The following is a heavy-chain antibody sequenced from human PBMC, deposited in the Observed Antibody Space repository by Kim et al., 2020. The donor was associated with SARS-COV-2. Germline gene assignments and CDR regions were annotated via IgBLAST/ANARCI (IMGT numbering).Heavy chain of an antibody. V-gene: IGHV3-33*01. J-gene: IGHJ3*02. Sequence: GGSLRLSCAASGFTFSSYGMHWVRQAPGKGLEWVAVIWYDGSNKYYADSVKGRFTISRDNSKNTLYLQMNSLRAEDTAVYYCARDPQALPSYDMSGDDAFDICGQETMGTVSS. D-gene: IGHD3-22*01. CDR3: ARDPQALPSYDMSGDDAFDI. CDR2: IWYDGSNK. CDR1: GFTFSSYG.